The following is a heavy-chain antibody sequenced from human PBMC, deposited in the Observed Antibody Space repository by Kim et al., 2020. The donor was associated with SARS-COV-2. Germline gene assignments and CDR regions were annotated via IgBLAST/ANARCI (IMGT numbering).Heavy chain of an antibody. CDR2: ISYDGSNK. Sequence: GGSLRLSCAASGFTFSSYAMHWVRQAPGKGLEWVAVISYDGSNKYYADSVKGRFTISRDNSKNTLYLQMNSLRAEDTAVYYCARRYGYFDYWGQGTLVTVSS. J-gene: IGHJ4*02. CDR3: ARRYGYFDY. D-gene: IGHD4-17*01. CDR1: GFTFSSYA. V-gene: IGHV3-30-3*01.